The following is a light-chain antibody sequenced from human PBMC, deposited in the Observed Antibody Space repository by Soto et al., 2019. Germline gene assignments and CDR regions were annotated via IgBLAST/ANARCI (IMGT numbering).Light chain of an antibody. CDR2: EVS. Sequence: QSALTQPASVSGSPGQSITISCTGTXSDVGSYNLVSWYQQHPGKAPKLMIYEVSKRPSGVSNRFSGSKSGNTASLTISGLQAEDEADYYCCSYAGSSTFYVFGTGTKVTVL. CDR3: CSYAGSSTFYV. V-gene: IGLV2-23*02. J-gene: IGLJ1*01. CDR1: XSDVGSYNL.